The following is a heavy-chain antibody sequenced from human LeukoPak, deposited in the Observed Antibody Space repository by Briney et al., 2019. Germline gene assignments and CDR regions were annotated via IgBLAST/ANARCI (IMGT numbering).Heavy chain of an antibody. CDR2: ISYDGSNK. CDR1: GFTFSSYA. J-gene: IGHJ4*02. Sequence: GRSLRLSCAASGFTFSSYAMHWVRQAPGKGLEWVAVISYDGSNKYYADSVKGRFTISRDNSKNTLYLQMNSLRAEDTAVYYCANMGLRYSSGWYRADYWGQGTLVTVSS. CDR3: ANMGLRYSSGWYRADY. V-gene: IGHV3-30-3*01. D-gene: IGHD6-19*01.